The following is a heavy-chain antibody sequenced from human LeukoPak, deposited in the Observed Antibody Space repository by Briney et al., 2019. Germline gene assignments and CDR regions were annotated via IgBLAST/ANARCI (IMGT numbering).Heavy chain of an antibody. CDR1: GFTFSNAW. CDR3: ARKSRYSSSPFDY. D-gene: IGHD6-6*01. Sequence: GSLRLSCAASGFTFSNAWMSWVRQPPGKGLEWIGEINHSGSTNYNPSLKSRVTISVDTSKNQFSLKLSSVTAADTAVYYCARKSRYSSSPFDYWGQGTLVTVSS. J-gene: IGHJ4*02. V-gene: IGHV4-34*01. CDR2: INHSGST.